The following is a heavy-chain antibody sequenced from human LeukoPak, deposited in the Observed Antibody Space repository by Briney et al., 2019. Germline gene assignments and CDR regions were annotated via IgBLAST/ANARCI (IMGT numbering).Heavy chain of an antibody. CDR3: AKAIVVVVAAFHY. CDR2: ISGSGGST. J-gene: IGHJ4*02. Sequence: PGGSLRLSCAASGFTFSSYAMSWVRQAPGKGLEWVSAISGSGGSTYYADSVKGRFTISRDNSKNTLYLQMNSLRAGDTAVYYCAKAIVVVVAAFHYWGQGTLVTVSS. CDR1: GFTFSSYA. V-gene: IGHV3-23*01. D-gene: IGHD2-15*01.